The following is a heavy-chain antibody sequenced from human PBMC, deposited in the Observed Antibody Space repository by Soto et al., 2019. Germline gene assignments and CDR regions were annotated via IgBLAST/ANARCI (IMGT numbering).Heavy chain of an antibody. D-gene: IGHD6-6*01. CDR2: IYYSGTT. Sequence: QVQLQESGPGLVRPSQTLSLTCTVSGGSISSGVYYWSWVRQPPGKGLEWIAYIYYSGTTYYNPSLKSRVTTSRDTSKNQFSLKLESVTAADTAVYYGAREVGELDYSSSSDAFDIWGQGTMVTVSS. CDR1: GGSISSGVYY. CDR3: AREVGELDYSSSSDAFDI. V-gene: IGHV4-30-4*01. J-gene: IGHJ3*02.